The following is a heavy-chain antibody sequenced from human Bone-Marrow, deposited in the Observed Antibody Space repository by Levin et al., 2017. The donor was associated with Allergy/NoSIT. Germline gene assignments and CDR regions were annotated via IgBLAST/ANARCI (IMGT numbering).Heavy chain of an antibody. J-gene: IGHJ4*02. Sequence: GGSLRLSCVVSGFTFSNFWMSWVRQAPGKGLEWVANIKQDGSDKYYVDSLKGRFTISRDNAKNSLTLQMNTLGVDDTAVYYCARGQYYYGSGSYLFDFWGQGTLVTVSS. D-gene: IGHD3-10*01. V-gene: IGHV3-7*04. CDR1: GFTFSNFW. CDR3: ARGQYYYGSGSYLFDF. CDR2: IKQDGSDK.